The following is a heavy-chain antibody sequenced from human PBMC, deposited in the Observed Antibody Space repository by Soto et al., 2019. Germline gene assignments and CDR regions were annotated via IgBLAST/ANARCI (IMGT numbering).Heavy chain of an antibody. CDR2: ISAYNGNT. Sequence: QVQLVQSGAEVKKPGASVTVSCKASGYTFTSYGISWVRQAPGQGLEWMGWISAYNGNTNYAQKLQARVTMTTDTSTSTAYMELRSLRSDDTAVYYCARDQPQYYYDSSGYFDYWGQGTPVTVSS. CDR1: GYTFTSYG. J-gene: IGHJ4*02. D-gene: IGHD3-22*01. CDR3: ARDQPQYYYDSSGYFDY. V-gene: IGHV1-18*01.